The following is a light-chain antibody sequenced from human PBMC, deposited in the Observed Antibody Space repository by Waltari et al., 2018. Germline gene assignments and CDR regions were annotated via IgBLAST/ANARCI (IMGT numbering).Light chain of an antibody. Sequence: QSALTQPASVSGSPGQSLTISCTGTSSDVGGYNYVSWYQQHPGKAPKLMMYDVSNRPSGVSNRFSGSKSGNTASLTISGLQAEDEADYYCSSYTSSSTVVFGGGTKLTVL. J-gene: IGLJ2*01. CDR1: SSDVGGYNY. CDR3: SSYTSSSTVV. CDR2: DVS. V-gene: IGLV2-14*03.